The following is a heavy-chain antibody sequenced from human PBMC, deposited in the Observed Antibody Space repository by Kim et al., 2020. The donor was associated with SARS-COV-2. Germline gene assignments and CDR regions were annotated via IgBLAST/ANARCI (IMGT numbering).Heavy chain of an antibody. CDR2: IKSKTDGGTT. D-gene: IGHD3-9*01. CDR3: TTYYDILTGYYFYGMDV. J-gene: IGHJ6*02. Sequence: GGSLRLSCAASGFTFSNAWMSWVRQAPGKGLEWVGRIKSKTDGGTTDYAAPVKGRFTISRDDSKNTLYLQMNSLKTEDTAVYYCTTYYDILTGYYFYGMDVWGQGTTVTVSS. CDR1: GFTFSNAW. V-gene: IGHV3-15*01.